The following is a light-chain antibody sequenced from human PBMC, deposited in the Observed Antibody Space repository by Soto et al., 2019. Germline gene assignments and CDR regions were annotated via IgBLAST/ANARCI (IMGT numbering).Light chain of an antibody. CDR2: END. V-gene: IGLV1-51*02. CDR1: ASNIGRDP. J-gene: IGLJ1*01. CDR3: GTWDSSLSAGV. Sequence: QSVLAQPPSASGAPGQRVTISCSGSASNIGRDPVNWYQQVPGTAPKLLIYENDHRPSGVPDRFSGSKSGTSATLGITGLQTGDEADYYCGTWDSSLSAGVFGTGTKVTVL.